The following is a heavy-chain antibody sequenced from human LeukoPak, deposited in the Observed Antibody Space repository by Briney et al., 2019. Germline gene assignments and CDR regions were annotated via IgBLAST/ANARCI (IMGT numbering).Heavy chain of an antibody. J-gene: IGHJ6*02. CDR2: IKEDGGEK. V-gene: IGHV3-7*05. D-gene: IGHD1-7*01. CDR3: ARNWYLTFYGMDV. CDR1: GFTCSSHW. Sequence: SGGSLRLSGEASGFTCSSHWMSWVRRAPGKGLEWVANIKEDGGEKYYVDSVKGRFTISRDNAKNSLYLQMNSLRAEDTAVYCCARNWYLTFYGMDVWGQGTTVTVSS.